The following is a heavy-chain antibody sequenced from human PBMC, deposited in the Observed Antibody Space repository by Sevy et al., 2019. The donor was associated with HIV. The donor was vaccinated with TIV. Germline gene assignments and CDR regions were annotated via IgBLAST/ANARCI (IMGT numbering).Heavy chain of an antibody. D-gene: IGHD3-3*01. V-gene: IGHV3-23*01. J-gene: IGHJ5*02. CDR1: GFRFNTYV. Sequence: GGSLRLSCAVSGFRFNTYVMSWVRQAPGKGLEWVSSISASGGYTYYADSVKGRFAISRDNSKNTVDLQMNSLRAEDMALYYCAEETTSGYFPWGHGTLVTVSS. CDR3: AEETTSGYFP. CDR2: ISASGGYT.